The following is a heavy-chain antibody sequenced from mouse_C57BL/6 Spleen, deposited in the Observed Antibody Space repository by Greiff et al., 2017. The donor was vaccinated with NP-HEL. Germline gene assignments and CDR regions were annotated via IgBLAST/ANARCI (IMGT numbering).Heavy chain of an antibody. CDR2: IDPSDSET. CDR3: ASYGSSYEY. CDR1: GYTFTSYW. V-gene: IGHV1-52*01. J-gene: IGHJ2*01. Sequence: QVQLQQSGAELVRPGSSVKLSCKASGYTFTSYWMHWVKQRPIQGLEWIGNIDPSDSETHYNQKFKDKATLTVDKSSSTAYMQLSSLTSEDSAVYYCASYGSSYEYWGQGTTLTVSS. D-gene: IGHD1-1*01.